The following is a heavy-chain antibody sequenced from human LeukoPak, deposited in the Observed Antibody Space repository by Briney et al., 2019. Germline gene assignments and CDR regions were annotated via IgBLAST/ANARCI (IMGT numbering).Heavy chain of an antibody. CDR2: INQDGRQQ. CDR1: GFTFSDYW. J-gene: IGHJ4*02. V-gene: IGHV3-7*04. Sequence: GGSLRLSCVASGFTFSDYWMSWVRQAPGQGLEWVANINQDGRQQHFVGSVKGRFTISRDNAKDSLFLQLDSLRDEDTAVYCCAGGALDYWGQGTLVTVSS. CDR3: AGGALDY.